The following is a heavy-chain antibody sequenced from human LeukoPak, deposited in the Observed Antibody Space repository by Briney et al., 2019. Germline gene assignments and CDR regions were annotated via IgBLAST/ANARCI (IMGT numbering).Heavy chain of an antibody. D-gene: IGHD3-16*01. J-gene: IGHJ3*02. CDR2: ISRSGSTI. CDR3: AREGVLRHNTFDI. V-gene: IGHV3-48*03. CDR1: GFTFSNYE. Sequence: GGSLRLSCAASGFTFSNYEMNWVRQAPGEGLEWVSYISRSGSTIYYDDSVKGRFTISRDNAKNSLYLQMNSLRVEDTAVYYCAREGVLRHNTFDIWGRGTMVTVSS.